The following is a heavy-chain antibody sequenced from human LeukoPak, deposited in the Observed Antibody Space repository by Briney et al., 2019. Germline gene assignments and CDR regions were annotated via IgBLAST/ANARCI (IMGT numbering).Heavy chain of an antibody. CDR3: ARVYGSGSYYNDY. D-gene: IGHD3-10*01. V-gene: IGHV3-66*01. J-gene: IGHJ4*02. CDR1: GFTVSSNY. Sequence: PGGSLRLSCAAPGFTVSSNYMSWVRQAPGKGLEWVSVIYSGGSTYYADSVKGRFTISRDNSKNTLYLQMNSLRAEDTALYYCARVYGSGSYYNDYWGQGTLVTVSS. CDR2: IYSGGST.